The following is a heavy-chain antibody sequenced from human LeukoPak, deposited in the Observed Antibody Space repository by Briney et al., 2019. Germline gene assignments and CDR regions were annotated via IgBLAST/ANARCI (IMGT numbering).Heavy chain of an antibody. J-gene: IGHJ3*02. D-gene: IGHD2-2*01. CDR3: ATVDYCSNTSSYNGAFDI. V-gene: IGHV1-69*05. CDR2: IFLLFRTP. CDR1: GGTFSSAA. Sequence: AVKVSCEAPGGTFSSAATSGGRQAPGQGLGWRGGIFLLFRTPKYAQKFQCRVTITTDEFTSTEYMELSSLGPEDTAVYYCATVDYCSNTSSYNGAFDIWGQGTMVTVSS.